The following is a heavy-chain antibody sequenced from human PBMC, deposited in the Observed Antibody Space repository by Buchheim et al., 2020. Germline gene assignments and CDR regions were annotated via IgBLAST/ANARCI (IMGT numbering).Heavy chain of an antibody. CDR2: IYYSGST. V-gene: IGHV4-59*08. CDR1: GGSISSYY. CDR3: ASIQGGSGQMVDY. J-gene: IGHJ4*02. Sequence: QVQLQESGPGLVKPSETLSLTCTVSGGSISSYYWSWIRQPPGKGLEWIGYIYYSGSTNYNPSLKSRVTISVDTSKNQFSLKLSSVTAADTAVYYCASIQGGSGQMVDYWGQGTL. D-gene: IGHD3-10*01.